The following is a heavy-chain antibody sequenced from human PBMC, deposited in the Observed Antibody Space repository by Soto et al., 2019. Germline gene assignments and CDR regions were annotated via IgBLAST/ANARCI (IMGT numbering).Heavy chain of an antibody. D-gene: IGHD6-13*01. J-gene: IGHJ6*02. CDR1: GYTFTSYG. V-gene: IGHV1-18*04. CDR2: ISAYNGNT. CDR3: ARGTGYSSSWSQIYYYYGMDV. Sequence: ASVKVSCKASGYTFTSYGISWVRQAPGQGLEWMGWISAYNGNTNYAQKLQGRVTMTTDTSTSTAYMELRSLRSDDTAVYYCARGTGYSSSWSQIYYYYGMDVWGQGTTVTVSS.